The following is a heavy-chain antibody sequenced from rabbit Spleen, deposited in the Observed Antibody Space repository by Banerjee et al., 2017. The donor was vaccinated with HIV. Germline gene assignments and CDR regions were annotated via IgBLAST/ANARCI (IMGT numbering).Heavy chain of an antibody. CDR1: GLDFSSSYW. J-gene: IGHJ6*01. Sequence: QEQLVEYGGDLVQPEGSLTLTCKASGLDFSSSYWIFWVRQAPGKGLEWIGCINSGSGGITFSASWAKGRFTISRSSSTTVTLQMTSLTAADTATYFCARDTGTSFSTYGLDLWGQGTLVTVS. V-gene: IGHV1S45*01. D-gene: IGHD7-1*01. CDR3: ARDTGTSFSTYGLDL. CDR2: INSGSGGIT.